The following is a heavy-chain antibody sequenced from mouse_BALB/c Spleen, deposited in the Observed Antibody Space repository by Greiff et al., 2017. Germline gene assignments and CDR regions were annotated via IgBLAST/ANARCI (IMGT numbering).Heavy chain of an antibody. D-gene: IGHD1-1*01. V-gene: IGHV3-8*02. J-gene: IGHJ3*01. Sequence: EVQLLPSGPSLVKPSQSLSLTCSVTGDSITSGYWNWIRQSPGNKLEYMGYISYSGSTHYYPSLKSRISITRDTSKNQYFLQLNSVTTEDTATYYCAREHGSNPFAYWGQGTMVTVSA. CDR1: GDSITSGY. CDR2: ISYSGST. CDR3: AREHGSNPFAY.